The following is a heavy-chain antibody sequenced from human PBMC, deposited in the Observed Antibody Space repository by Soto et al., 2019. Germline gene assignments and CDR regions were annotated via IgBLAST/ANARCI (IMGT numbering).Heavy chain of an antibody. D-gene: IGHD3-16*01. CDR2: IIPIFGTA. CDR1: GGTFSSYA. V-gene: IGHV1-69*13. J-gene: IGHJ3*02. CDR3: AREGDDYVWGPAFDI. Sequence: ASVKFSCRASGGTFSSYAISWVRQAPGQGLEWMGGIIPIFGTANYAQKFQGRVTITADESTSTAYMELSSLRSEDTAVYYCAREGDDYVWGPAFDIWGQGTMVTVSS.